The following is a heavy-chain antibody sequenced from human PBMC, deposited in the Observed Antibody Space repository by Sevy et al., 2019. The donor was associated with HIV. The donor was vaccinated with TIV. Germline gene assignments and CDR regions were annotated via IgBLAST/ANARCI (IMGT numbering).Heavy chain of an antibody. D-gene: IGHD4-17*01. CDR3: ARDHVKDGDLGDYYYFAMDV. J-gene: IGHJ6*02. CDR1: GFTLSDYY. V-gene: IGHV3-11*01. Sequence: GGSLRLSCAASGFTLSDYYMSWIRQAPGKGLEWVSYISGSGSDIYYADSVKGRFSVSRDNAKNSLYLTMNSLRAEDTAVYYCARDHVKDGDLGDYYYFAMDVWGQGTTVTVSS. CDR2: ISGSGSDI.